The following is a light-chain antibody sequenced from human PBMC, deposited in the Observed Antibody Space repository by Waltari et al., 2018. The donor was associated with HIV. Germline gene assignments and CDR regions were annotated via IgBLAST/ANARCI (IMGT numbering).Light chain of an antibody. J-gene: IGKJ1*01. CDR3: QHYSNTPWT. Sequence: EIVLTQSPGTLSLSPGESATLSCRASQSISSYLAWYQQKPGQAPRLLIYGASTRATGIPDRFSGSGSGTDFTLTISRLEPEVFAVFYCQHYSNTPWTFGQGTKVEI. CDR1: QSISSY. CDR2: GAS. V-gene: IGKV3-20*01.